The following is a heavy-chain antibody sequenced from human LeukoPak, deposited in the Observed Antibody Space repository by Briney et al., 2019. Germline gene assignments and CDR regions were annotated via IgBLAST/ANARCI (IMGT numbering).Heavy chain of an antibody. CDR2: VSDTGTT. V-gene: IGHV4-61*03. D-gene: IGHD3-16*01. CDR3: ARGYYETFLS. CDR1: GVSMRTSTYY. J-gene: IGHJ4*02. Sequence: SGTLSLTCNVAGVSMRTSTYYWSWIRQSPGTGLEWIGCVSDTGTTKYNPSLKSRVTISVDTSKNHFSLILMSVTAADTAVCYCARGYYETFLSWGQGTMVTVSS.